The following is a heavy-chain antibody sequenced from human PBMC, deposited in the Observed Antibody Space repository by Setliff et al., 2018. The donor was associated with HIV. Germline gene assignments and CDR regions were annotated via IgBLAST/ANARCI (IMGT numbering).Heavy chain of an antibody. CDR1: GYTFINYD. Sequence: ASVKVSCKASGYTFINYDINWVRQAPGQGLQWMGWVNPHSGNTGYAPMFQGRLSMTRDTSTNTAYMELYTLGTHDTAVYYCARGSNNYGAYILYGMDIWGQGTSVTVSS. CDR3: ARGSNNYGAYILYGMDI. V-gene: IGHV1-8*02. CDR2: VNPHSGNT. J-gene: IGHJ6*02. D-gene: IGHD4-17*01.